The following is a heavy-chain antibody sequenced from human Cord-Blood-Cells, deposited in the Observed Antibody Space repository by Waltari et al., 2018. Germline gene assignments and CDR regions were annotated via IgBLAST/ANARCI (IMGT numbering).Heavy chain of an antibody. J-gene: IGHJ3*02. D-gene: IGHD3-3*01. CDR2: INHSGST. V-gene: IGHV4-34*01. CDR3: ARSISDFWSGYYFAFDI. Sequence: QVQLQQWGAGLLKPSETLSLTCAVYGGSFSVSYWSWHRQPHGKGLEWIGEINHSGSTNYNPSLKSRVTISVDTSKNQFSLKLSSVTAADTAVYYCARSISDFWSGYYFAFDIWGQGTMVTVSS. CDR1: GGSFSVSY.